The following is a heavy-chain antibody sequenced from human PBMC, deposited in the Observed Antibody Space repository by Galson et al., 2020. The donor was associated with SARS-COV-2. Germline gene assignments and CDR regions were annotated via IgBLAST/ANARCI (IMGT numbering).Heavy chain of an antibody. CDR3: ARVIYGDNGFDN. CDR2: ISSSVGS. V-gene: IGHV4-4*07. J-gene: IGHJ4*02. D-gene: IGHD4-17*01. CDR1: GASVSRPL. Sequence: SATLSLTCSVSGASVSRPLWNWVRQSAGGELEWIGRISSSVGSNFNPSLESRISMSMDTSKNQFSLKLSSLTAADTAVYYCARVIYGDNGFDNCGQGTLVTVSS.